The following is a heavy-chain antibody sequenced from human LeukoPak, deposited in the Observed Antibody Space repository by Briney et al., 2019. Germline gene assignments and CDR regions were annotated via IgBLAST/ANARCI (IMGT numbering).Heavy chain of an antibody. Sequence: SQTLSLTCTVSGGSISSGSYYWSWIRQPAGKGLEWIGRIYTSGSTNYNPSLKSRGTISVDTSNNQFSLKLSSVTAADTAVYYCARGVLLRRFGELGPAGYWGQGTLVTVSS. V-gene: IGHV4-61*02. D-gene: IGHD3-10*01. CDR3: ARGVLLRRFGELGPAGY. J-gene: IGHJ4*02. CDR1: GGSISSGSYY. CDR2: IYTSGST.